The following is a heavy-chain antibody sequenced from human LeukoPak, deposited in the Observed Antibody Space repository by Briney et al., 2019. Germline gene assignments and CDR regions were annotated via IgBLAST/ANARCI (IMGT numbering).Heavy chain of an antibody. CDR2: IHSGGGT. CDR1: GFTVSTNY. V-gene: IGHV3-66*01. CDR3: ARGQTWNYPYYFDY. J-gene: IGHJ4*02. D-gene: IGHD1-7*01. Sequence: GGSLRLSCAASGFTVSTNYMNWVRQALGKGLEWVSVIHSGGGTYYADSVKGRFTISRDNSKNTLFLQMNDLRAEDTALYYCARGQTWNYPYYFDYWGQGTLVTVSS.